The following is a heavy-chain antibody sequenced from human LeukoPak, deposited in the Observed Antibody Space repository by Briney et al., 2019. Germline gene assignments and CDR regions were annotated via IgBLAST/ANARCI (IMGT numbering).Heavy chain of an antibody. CDR1: GYTFTGYY. Sequence: ASVKVSCKASGYTFTGYYMHWVRQAPAQGLEWMGWINPNSGGTNYAQKFQGRVTMTRDTSISTAYMELSRLRSGDTAVYYCARVLYDSSGYYPFYFDYWGQGTLVTVSS. CDR3: ARVLYDSSGYYPFYFDY. J-gene: IGHJ4*02. D-gene: IGHD3-22*01. V-gene: IGHV1-2*02. CDR2: INPNSGGT.